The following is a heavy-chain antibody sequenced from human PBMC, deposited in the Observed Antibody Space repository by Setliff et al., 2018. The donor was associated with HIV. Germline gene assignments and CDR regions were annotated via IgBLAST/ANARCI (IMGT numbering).Heavy chain of an antibody. V-gene: IGHV4-61*05. CDR1: GGSISSSSYY. Sequence: SETLSLTCTVSGGSISSSSYYWGWIRQPPGKGLEWIGYIYYSGSTNYNPSLKSRVTISVDTSKNQFSLKLNSVAAADTAVYYCARSPPTTFWSGYTYYYYMDVWGKGTTVTVSS. D-gene: IGHD3-3*01. CDR2: IYYSGST. CDR3: ARSPPTTFWSGYTYYYYMDV. J-gene: IGHJ6*03.